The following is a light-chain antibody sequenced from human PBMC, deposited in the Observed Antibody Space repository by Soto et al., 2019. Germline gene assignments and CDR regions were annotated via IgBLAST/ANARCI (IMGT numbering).Light chain of an antibody. CDR2: GAS. CDR1: QDIASY. CDR3: QQLSSYPWT. Sequence: DIQLTQSPSFLSASVGDRVTITCRASQDIASYLAWYQHKPGKAPKVLIHGASTLQSGVPSRFSGSGSGTEFTLTISSLQPEDFATYYCQQLSSYPWTFGQGTK. V-gene: IGKV1-9*01. J-gene: IGKJ1*01.